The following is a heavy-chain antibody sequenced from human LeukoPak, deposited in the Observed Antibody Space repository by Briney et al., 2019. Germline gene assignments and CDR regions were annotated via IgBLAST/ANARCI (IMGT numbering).Heavy chain of an antibody. V-gene: IGHV4-61*02. J-gene: IGHJ4*02. CDR2: IYTSGST. CDR3: ASLDYGGNRGYYFDY. D-gene: IGHD4-23*01. Sequence: SQTLSLTYTVSGGSISSGSYYWSWIRQPAGKGLEWIGRIYTSGSTNYNPSLKSRVTISVDTSKNQFSLKLSSVTAADTAVYYCASLDYGGNRGYYFDYWGQGTLVTVSS. CDR1: GGSISSGSYY.